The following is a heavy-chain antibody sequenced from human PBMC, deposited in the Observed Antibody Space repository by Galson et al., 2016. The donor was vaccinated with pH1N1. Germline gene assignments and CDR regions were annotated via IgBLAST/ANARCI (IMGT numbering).Heavy chain of an antibody. Sequence: SVKVSCKASGYTFDMFGISWVRQAPGQGLQWMGWINPYDGNTNYAQKLQGRVTMTTDTSTSTAYMELRSLRSGDTAVYYCARDPWGSSSWYDYWGQGTLVTVSS. CDR2: INPYDGNT. V-gene: IGHV1-18*01. J-gene: IGHJ4*02. D-gene: IGHD6-13*01. CDR3: ARDPWGSSSWYDY. CDR1: GYTFDMFG.